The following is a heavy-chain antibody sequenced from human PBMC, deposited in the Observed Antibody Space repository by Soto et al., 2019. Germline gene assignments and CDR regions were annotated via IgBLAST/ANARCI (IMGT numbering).Heavy chain of an antibody. V-gene: IGHV4-39*01. CDR1: GGSISSSSYY. Sequence: SETLSLTCTVSGGSISSSSYYWGWIRQPPGKGLEWIGYIYHSGTTYYNPSLKSRVTISVDTSKNQFSLKLSSVTAADTAVYYCARPSGSYLYYFDYWGQGTLVTVSS. J-gene: IGHJ4*02. D-gene: IGHD1-26*01. CDR3: ARPSGSYLYYFDY. CDR2: IYHSGTT.